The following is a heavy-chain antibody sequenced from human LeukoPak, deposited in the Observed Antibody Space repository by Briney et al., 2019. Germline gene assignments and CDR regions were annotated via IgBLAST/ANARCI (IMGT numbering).Heavy chain of an antibody. CDR3: ASGKYSSSWYPSYYFDY. J-gene: IGHJ4*02. CDR1: GFTFSDFP. Sequence: GGSLRLSCAASGFTFSDFPMIWVRQAPGKGLEWVSTIFPSSVEIHYADSVKGRFTISRDNAKNSLYLQMNSLRAEDTAVYYCASGKYSSSWYPSYYFDYWGQGTLVTVSS. CDR2: IFPSSVEI. D-gene: IGHD6-13*01. V-gene: IGHV3-21*01.